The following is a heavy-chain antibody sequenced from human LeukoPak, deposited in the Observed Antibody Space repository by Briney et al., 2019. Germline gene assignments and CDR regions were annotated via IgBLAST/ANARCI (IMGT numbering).Heavy chain of an antibody. Sequence: SETLSLTCTVSGGSISSSSYYWVWLRQPPGKGLEWIGTIYYSGSTYYNPSLKSRVTMSVDTSKNQFSLKVSSVTAADTAVYYCARSDSSSSVVLGGYYGMDVWGQGTTVTVCS. D-gene: IGHD6-6*01. CDR3: ARSDSSSSVVLGGYYGMDV. CDR2: IYYSGST. J-gene: IGHJ6*02. CDR1: GGSISSSSYY. V-gene: IGHV4-39*01.